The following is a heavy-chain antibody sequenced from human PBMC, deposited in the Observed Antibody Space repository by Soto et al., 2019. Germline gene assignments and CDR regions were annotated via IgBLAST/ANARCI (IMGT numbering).Heavy chain of an antibody. Sequence: SETLSLTCTVSGGSISSSSYYWGWIRQPPGKGLEWIGGIYYSGSTYYNPSLKSRVTISVDTSKNQFSLKLSSVTAADTAVYYCANRAGPKRRGRYYFDYWGQGTLVTSPQ. CDR2: IYYSGST. CDR3: ANRAGPKRRGRYYFDY. V-gene: IGHV4-39*01. CDR1: GGSISSSSYY. D-gene: IGHD1-26*01. J-gene: IGHJ4*02.